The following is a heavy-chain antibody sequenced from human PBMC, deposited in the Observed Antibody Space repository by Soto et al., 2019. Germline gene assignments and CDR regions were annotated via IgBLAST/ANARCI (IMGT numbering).Heavy chain of an antibody. CDR2: ISPYNGNT. CDR3: ATQIDTVMVFRD. Sequence: VQLVQSGAEVKKPGASVKVSCKASDKTFLSYGISWVRQGPGQGLEWMGWISPYNGNTNYAQKLQGRVTMTTDTSTSTASMELRSLRYDDTAVYYCATQIDTVMVFRDWGQGPLVTVSS. CDR1: DKTFLSYG. J-gene: IGHJ4*02. D-gene: IGHD5-18*01. V-gene: IGHV1-18*01.